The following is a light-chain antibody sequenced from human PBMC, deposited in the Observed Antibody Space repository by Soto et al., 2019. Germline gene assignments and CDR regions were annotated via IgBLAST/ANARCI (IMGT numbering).Light chain of an antibody. CDR2: AAS. J-gene: IGKJ5*01. CDR1: QGISSY. CDR3: QQLNSYPIT. Sequence: IQLTQSPSSLSASVGDRVTITCRARQGISSYLAWYQQKPGKVPKLLIYAASTLQSGVPSRFSGSGSGTDFTLTISSLQPEDFATYYCQQLNSYPITFGQGTRLDIK. V-gene: IGKV1-9*01.